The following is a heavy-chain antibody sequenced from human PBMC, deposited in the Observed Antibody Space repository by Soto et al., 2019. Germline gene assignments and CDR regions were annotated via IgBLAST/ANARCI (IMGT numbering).Heavy chain of an antibody. V-gene: IGHV1-24*01. CDR1: GYTLTELS. Sequence: ASVKVSCKVSGYTLTELSMHWVRQAPGKGLEWMGGFDPEDGETIYAQKFQGRVTMTEDTSTDTAYMELSSLRSEDTAVYYCATGGGYGDYFYDWGQGTLVTVSS. D-gene: IGHD4-17*01. CDR2: FDPEDGET. CDR3: ATGGGYGDYFYD. J-gene: IGHJ4*02.